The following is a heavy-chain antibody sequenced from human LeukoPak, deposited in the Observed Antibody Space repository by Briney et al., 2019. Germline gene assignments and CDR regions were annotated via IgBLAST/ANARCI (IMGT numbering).Heavy chain of an antibody. CDR3: TIAECNRSGFN. V-gene: IGHV3-73*01. D-gene: IGHD6-19*01. CDR2: IRSKANSYAP. J-gene: IGHJ4*02. CDR1: GFTLSVSA. Sequence: GGSLRLTRAASGFTLSVSAMHWVRQASGKGLEWVARIRSKANSYAPAYAASVKGRFTISRDDSQKTAYLQINSVKTEDTHVYYCTIAECNRSGFNWGQGTLLAVAS.